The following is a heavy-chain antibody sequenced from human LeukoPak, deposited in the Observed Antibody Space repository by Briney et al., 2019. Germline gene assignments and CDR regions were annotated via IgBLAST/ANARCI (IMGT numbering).Heavy chain of an antibody. CDR1: GDSISNTLYY. CDR2: SYYSGST. Sequence: PSETLSLTCTVSGDSISNTLYYWGWIRQSPGKGLEWIGNSYYSGSTYYNPSLESRVAMSADTSKNQFSLKLHSVTAADTAVYYCARLRKGRYFDYFFDYWGQGTLVTVSS. CDR3: ARLRKGRYFDYFFDY. J-gene: IGHJ4*02. D-gene: IGHD3-9*01. V-gene: IGHV4-39*01.